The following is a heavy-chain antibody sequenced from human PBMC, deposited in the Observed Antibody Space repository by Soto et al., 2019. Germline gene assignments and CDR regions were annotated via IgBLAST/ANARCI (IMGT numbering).Heavy chain of an antibody. V-gene: IGHV1-69*13. CDR3: ARQMLYGNNWFNP. D-gene: IGHD2-8*01. Sequence: SVKVSCKASGGTFSNYAFSWVRQAPGQGLEWLGGIMPIFGRADYAQKFRGRVTITADESTTTAHMELSSLRSEDTAVYYCARQMLYGNNWFNPWGQGTQVTVSS. J-gene: IGHJ5*02. CDR2: IMPIFGRA. CDR1: GGTFSNYA.